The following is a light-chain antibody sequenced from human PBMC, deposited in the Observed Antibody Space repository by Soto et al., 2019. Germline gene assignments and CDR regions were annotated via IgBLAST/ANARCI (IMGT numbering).Light chain of an antibody. V-gene: IGKV1-27*01. CDR2: AAS. CDR3: QKYSSVPV. Sequence: DIQMTQSPTSLSASVGDRVTITCRAIQGIRTFVAWYQQKPGKAPKLLIYAASTLQSGVPSRFSGSGSGTDFTLTINSLQAEDVATYSCQKYSSVPVFGPGTKVEI. J-gene: IGKJ3*01. CDR1: QGIRTF.